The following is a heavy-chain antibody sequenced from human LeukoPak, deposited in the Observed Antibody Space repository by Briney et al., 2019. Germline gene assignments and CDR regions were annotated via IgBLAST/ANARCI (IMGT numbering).Heavy chain of an antibody. CDR2: INPNSGGT. D-gene: IGHD4/OR15-4a*01. CDR1: GYAFVGYY. Sequence: ASVKVSCKASGYAFVGYYMHWVRQAPGQGLEWMGWINPNSGGTNYAQKFKGRVTMTRDASIDTAYMDLARLTYDDTAVYYCARRAGAYSHPYDYWGQGTLVTVSS. V-gene: IGHV1-2*02. CDR3: ARRAGAYSHPYDY. J-gene: IGHJ4*02.